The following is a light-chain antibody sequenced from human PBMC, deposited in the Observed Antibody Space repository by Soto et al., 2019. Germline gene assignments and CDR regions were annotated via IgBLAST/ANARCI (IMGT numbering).Light chain of an antibody. CDR3: QQYNSYPYT. CDR1: QSISSW. V-gene: IGKV1-5*03. CDR2: KAS. J-gene: IGKJ2*01. Sequence: DIQMTQSPSTLSASVGDRVTITCRASQSISSWLAWYQQKPGKAPKLLIYKASNLESGVPSRFSGSGSGTEFTHTISSLQPDDFATYYCQQYNSYPYTFGQGTKLEIK.